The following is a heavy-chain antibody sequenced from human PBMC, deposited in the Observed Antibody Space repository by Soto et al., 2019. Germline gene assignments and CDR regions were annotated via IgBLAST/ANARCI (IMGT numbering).Heavy chain of an antibody. CDR3: ARDPGDYGDSHFQD. CDR1: GFTFSSYG. CDR2: ISSSSSTI. Sequence: GGSLRLSCAASGFTFSSYGMHCVRQAPGKGLEWVSYISSSSSTIYYADSVKGRFTISRDNAKNSLYLQMNSLRDEDTAVYYCARDPGDYGDSHFQDWGQGTLVTVSS. D-gene: IGHD4-17*01. J-gene: IGHJ1*01. V-gene: IGHV3-48*02.